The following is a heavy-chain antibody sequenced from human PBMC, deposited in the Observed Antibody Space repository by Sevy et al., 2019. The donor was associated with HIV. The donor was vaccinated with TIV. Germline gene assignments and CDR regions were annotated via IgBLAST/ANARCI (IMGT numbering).Heavy chain of an antibody. CDR1: GFSFTNAW. J-gene: IGHJ4*02. Sequence: GGSLRLSCAASGFSFTNAWMSWVRQAPGKGLEWVGRIKSKTDGGTRDFAAPVKGRFAISRDDSKSTFYLQMDSLKTEDTGVYYCTAGVGTSDCDYWCQGILVTVSS. CDR2: IKSKTDGGTR. D-gene: IGHD1-26*01. V-gene: IGHV3-15*01. CDR3: TAGVGTSDCDY.